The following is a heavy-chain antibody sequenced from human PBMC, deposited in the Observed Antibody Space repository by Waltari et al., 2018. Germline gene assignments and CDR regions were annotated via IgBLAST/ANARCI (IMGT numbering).Heavy chain of an antibody. D-gene: IGHD6-19*01. CDR2: ITPVFNTP. Sequence: QVQVVQSGAEVKRPGSSVKVSCKASGDSFSTSAMSWVRQAPGQGLEWMGGITPVFNTPTYARNRQGRVSITADESTETVYMELRSLTSDDTALYYCARAVTGKEYFPYWGQGTLVVVSS. CDR1: GDSFSTSA. CDR3: ARAVTGKEYFPY. J-gene: IGHJ1*01. V-gene: IGHV1-69*01.